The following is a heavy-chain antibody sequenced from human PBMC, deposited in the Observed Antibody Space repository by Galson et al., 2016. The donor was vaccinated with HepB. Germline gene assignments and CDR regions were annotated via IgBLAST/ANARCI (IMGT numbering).Heavy chain of an antibody. CDR2: INYSGST. D-gene: IGHD4-17*01. Sequence: ETLSLTCTVSGGSISSSSYYWGWIRQPPGKGLEWVGSINYSGSTYYNPSLRSRVTISVDTSKNQFSLKLSSVTAADTAVYYCARHLNYGSYYFDYWGLGTLVTVSS. J-gene: IGHJ4*02. CDR1: GGSISSSSYY. V-gene: IGHV4-39*01. CDR3: ARHLNYGSYYFDY.